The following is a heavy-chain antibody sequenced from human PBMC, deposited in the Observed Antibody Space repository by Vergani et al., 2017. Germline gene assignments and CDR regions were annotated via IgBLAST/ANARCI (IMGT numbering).Heavy chain of an antibody. CDR1: GFTFDDYA. D-gene: IGHD1-26*01. J-gene: IGHJ6*03. CDR2: ISWNSGSI. CDR3: ARGGKWELLKIYYYYYYMDV. V-gene: IGHV3-9*01. Sequence: EVQLVESGGGLVQPGRSLRLSCAASGFTFDDYAMHWVRQAPGKGLEWVSGISWNSGSIGYADSVKGRFTISRDNAKNSLYLQMNSLRAEDTALYYCARGGKWELLKIYYYYYYMDVWGKGTTVTVSS.